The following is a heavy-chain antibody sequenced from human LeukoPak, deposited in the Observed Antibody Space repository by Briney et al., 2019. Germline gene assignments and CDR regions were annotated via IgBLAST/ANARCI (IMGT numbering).Heavy chain of an antibody. D-gene: IGHD2-2*01. J-gene: IGHJ4*02. V-gene: IGHV3-21*01. CDR3: ARDPSSYYFDY. CDR1: GFTFSSSS. CDR2: ISSSASYI. Sequence: GSLRLSCAASGFTFSSSSMNWVRQAPGKGLEWVSSISSSASYIYYADSVKGRFTISRDNAKNSLYLQMHSLRAEDAAVYFCARDPSSYYFDYWGQGTLVSVSS.